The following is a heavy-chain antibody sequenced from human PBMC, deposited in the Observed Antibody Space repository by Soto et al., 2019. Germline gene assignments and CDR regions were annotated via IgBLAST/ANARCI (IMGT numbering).Heavy chain of an antibody. CDR3: ARGSTWTTKFDY. Sequence: PSETLSLTCAVAGGSFSGYYWSWIRQPPGKGLEWIAEINHSGSTNYNPSLRSRVTMSLGTSKNQFSLKVSSVTAADTAVYYCARGSTWTTKFDYWGKGTLVTVSS. D-gene: IGHD1-1*01. CDR1: GGSFSGYY. V-gene: IGHV4-34*01. J-gene: IGHJ4*02. CDR2: INHSGST.